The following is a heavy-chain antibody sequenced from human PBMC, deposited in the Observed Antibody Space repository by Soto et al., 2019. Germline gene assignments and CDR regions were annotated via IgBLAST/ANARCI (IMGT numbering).Heavy chain of an antibody. Sequence: SETLSLTCTVSGGSISNGDYYWSWIRQHPEKGLEWIGHIHYSGSTYHNPSLKSRLTILVDTSKNQFSLKLTSVTAADTAVYYCGRAHRDLQQLVHYYYSMDVWGQGTTVT. CDR2: IHYSGST. D-gene: IGHD6-13*01. V-gene: IGHV4-30-4*01. CDR1: GGSISNGDYY. CDR3: GRAHRDLQQLVHYYYSMDV. J-gene: IGHJ6*02.